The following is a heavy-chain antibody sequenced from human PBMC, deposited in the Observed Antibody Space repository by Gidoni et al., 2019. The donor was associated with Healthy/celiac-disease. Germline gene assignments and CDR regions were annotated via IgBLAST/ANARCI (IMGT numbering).Heavy chain of an antibody. CDR3: ARDLSVAAPGLEVRGVIITPAGLGY. D-gene: IGHD3-10*01. CDR2: ISYDGSNK. Sequence: QVQLVESGGGVVQPGRSLSLSCAASGFTFSSYAMHWVRQAPGKGLEWVAVISYDGSNKYYADSVKGRFTISRDNSKNTLYLQMNSLRAEDTAVYYCARDLSVAAPGLEVRGVIITPAGLGYWGQGTLVTVSS. V-gene: IGHV3-30-3*01. J-gene: IGHJ4*02. CDR1: GFTFSSYA.